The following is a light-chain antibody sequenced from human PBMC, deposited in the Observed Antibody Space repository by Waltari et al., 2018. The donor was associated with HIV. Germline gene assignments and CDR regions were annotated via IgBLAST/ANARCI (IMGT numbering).Light chain of an antibody. V-gene: IGKV4-1*01. CDR3: QQYITIGLG. CDR1: RNVLYNSTNQNF. CDR2: WAS. Sequence: DIVMTQSPDPLAVSLGERATVKCRARRNVLYNSTNQNFLAWYQQKPGQSPKLLFYWASTRASGVPDRFTASGSGTDFSLTISGLQADDVAVYYCQQYITIGLGFGGGTKLEIK. J-gene: IGKJ4*01.